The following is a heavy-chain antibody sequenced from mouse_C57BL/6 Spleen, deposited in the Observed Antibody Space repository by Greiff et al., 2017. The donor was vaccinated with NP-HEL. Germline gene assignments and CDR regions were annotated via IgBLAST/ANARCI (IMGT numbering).Heavy chain of an antibody. CDR1: GYTFTSYW. V-gene: IGHV1-64*01. CDR3: APITTVVGYFDV. CDR2: IHPNSGST. D-gene: IGHD1-1*01. Sequence: VQLQQSGAELVKPGASVKLSCKASGYTFTSYWMHWVKQRPGQGLEWIGMIHPNSGSTNYNEKFKSKATLTVDKSSSTAYMQLSSLTSEDSAVYYCAPITTVVGYFDVWGTGTTVTVSS. J-gene: IGHJ1*03.